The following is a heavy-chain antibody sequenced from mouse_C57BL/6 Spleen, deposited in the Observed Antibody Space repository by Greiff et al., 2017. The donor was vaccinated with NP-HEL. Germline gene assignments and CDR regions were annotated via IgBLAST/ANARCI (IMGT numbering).Heavy chain of an antibody. D-gene: IGHD2-3*01. CDR3: ARGDGYSIDY. Sequence: VQLQQPGAELVRPGTSVKLSCKASGYTFTSYWMHWVKQRPGQGLEWIGVIDPSDSYTNYNQKFKGKATLTVDTSSSTAYMQLSSLTSEDSAVYYCARGDGYSIDYWGQGTTLTVSS. CDR2: IDPSDSYT. J-gene: IGHJ2*01. CDR1: GYTFTSYW. V-gene: IGHV1-59*01.